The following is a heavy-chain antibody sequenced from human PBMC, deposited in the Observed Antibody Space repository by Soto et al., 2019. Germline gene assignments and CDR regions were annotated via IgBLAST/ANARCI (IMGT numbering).Heavy chain of an antibody. CDR1: GYSFSSHC. CDR3: AKTSWSSAYFYYYSMDV. J-gene: IGHJ6*02. CDR2: IYPGDSDT. V-gene: IGHV5-51*01. D-gene: IGHD6-6*01. Sequence: GESLKISCKGSGYSFSSHCIGWVRQMPGRGLEWMGIIYPGDSDTRYSPSFQGQVTISADKSISTAYLQWSSLKASDTAIYYCAKTSWSSAYFYYYSMDVWGQGTTVTVSS.